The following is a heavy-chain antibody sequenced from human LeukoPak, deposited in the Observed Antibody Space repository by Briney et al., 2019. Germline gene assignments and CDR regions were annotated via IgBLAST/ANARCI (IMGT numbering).Heavy chain of an antibody. CDR1: GGSISSGGYY. CDR3: ARDCSGGSCYSGGYYYMDV. CDR2: IYYSGST. J-gene: IGHJ6*03. V-gene: IGHV4-31*03. Sequence: SQTLSLTCTVSGGSISSGGYYWSWIRQHPGKGLEWIGYIYYSGSTHYNPSLKSRVTISVDTSKNQFSLKLSSVIAADTAVYYCARDCSGGSCYSGGYYYMDVWGKGTTVTVSS. D-gene: IGHD2-15*01.